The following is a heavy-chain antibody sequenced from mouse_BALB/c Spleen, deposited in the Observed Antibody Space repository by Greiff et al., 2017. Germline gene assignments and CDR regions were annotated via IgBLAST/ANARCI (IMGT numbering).Heavy chain of an antibody. CDR3: ARKEVYYDYDGFAY. V-gene: IGHV3-8*02. CDR1: GDSITSGY. J-gene: IGHJ3*01. Sequence: EVQLQQSGPSLVKPSQTLSLTCSVTGDSITSGYWNWIRKFPGNKLEYMGYISYSGSTYYNPSLKSRISITRDTSKNQYYLQLNSVTTEDTATYYCARKEVYYDYDGFAYWGQGTLVTVSA. D-gene: IGHD2-4*01. CDR2: ISYSGST.